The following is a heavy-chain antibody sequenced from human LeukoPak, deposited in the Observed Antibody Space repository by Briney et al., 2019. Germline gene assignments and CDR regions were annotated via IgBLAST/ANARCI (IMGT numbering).Heavy chain of an antibody. CDR3: AKRGRYYDSSGYYDY. D-gene: IGHD3-22*01. V-gene: IGHV3-23*01. J-gene: IGHJ4*02. CDR2: ISGSGGST. Sequence: GGSLRLSCAASGFTFSSYGMSWVRQAPGKGPEWVSAISGSGGSTYYADSVKGRFTISRDNSKNTLYLQMNSLRAEDTAVYYCAKRGRYYDSSGYYDYWGQGTLVTVSS. CDR1: GFTFSSYG.